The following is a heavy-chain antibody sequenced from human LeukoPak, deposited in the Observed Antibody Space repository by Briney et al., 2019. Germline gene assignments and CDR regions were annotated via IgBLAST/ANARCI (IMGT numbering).Heavy chain of an antibody. Sequence: ASVKVSCKASGGTFSSYGISWVRQAPGQGLEWMAWISGGYNGDSNYALKLRGRLTMTTDTSTSTAYMELRSLRSDDTAVYYCARDEKKYCSGGSCPAYFDYWGQGTLVTVSS. V-gene: IGHV1-18*01. D-gene: IGHD2-15*01. CDR2: ISGGYNGDS. CDR1: GGTFSSYG. CDR3: ARDEKKYCSGGSCPAYFDY. J-gene: IGHJ4*02.